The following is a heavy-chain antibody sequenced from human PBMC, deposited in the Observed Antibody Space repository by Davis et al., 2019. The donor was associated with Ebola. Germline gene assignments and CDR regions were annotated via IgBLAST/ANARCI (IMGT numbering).Heavy chain of an antibody. D-gene: IGHD2-15*01. J-gene: IGHJ4*02. V-gene: IGHV3-53*01. CDR1: GFIVSDKY. CDR3: ARGIRNEIVVVNPYPDY. CDR2: IYRDGRT. Sequence: GESLKISCAASGFIVSDKYMSWVRQAPGKGLEWVSVIYRDGRTYYADSVKGRFTISRDNSKNTVYLQTNSLRAEDTAVYYCARGIRNEIVVVNPYPDYWGQGTLVTVSS.